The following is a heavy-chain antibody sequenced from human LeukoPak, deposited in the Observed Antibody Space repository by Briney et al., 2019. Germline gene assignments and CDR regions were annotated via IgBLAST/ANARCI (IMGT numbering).Heavy chain of an antibody. J-gene: IGHJ4*02. D-gene: IGHD1-14*01. CDR2: IYYSGST. V-gene: IGHV4-31*11. CDR3: ARDRKHSYVYFDY. Sequence: SETLSLTCAVSGGSISSGGYYWSWIRQHPGKGLEWIGYIYYSGSTYYNPSLKSRVTISVDTSKNQFSLKLSSVTAADTAVYYCARDRKHSYVYFDYWGQGTLVTVSS. CDR1: GGSISSGGYY.